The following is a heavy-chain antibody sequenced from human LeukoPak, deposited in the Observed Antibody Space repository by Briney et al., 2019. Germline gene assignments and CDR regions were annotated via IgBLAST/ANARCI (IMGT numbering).Heavy chain of an antibody. CDR1: GYTFIGYY. J-gene: IGHJ4*02. CDR3: ARVGPSSPGYNSEEGFGY. CDR2: INPNSGGT. V-gene: IGHV1-2*02. D-gene: IGHD1-1*01. Sequence: GASVKVSCKASGYTFIGYYLHWVRQAPGQGPEWMGWINPNSGGTNYEQKFQGRVTMTRDTSVSTAYMELRRLTSDDTAMYYCARVGPSSPGYNSEEGFGYWGQGTLVTVSS.